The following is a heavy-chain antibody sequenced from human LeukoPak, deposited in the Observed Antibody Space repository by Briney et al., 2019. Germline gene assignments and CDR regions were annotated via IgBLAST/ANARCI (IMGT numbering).Heavy chain of an antibody. CDR3: ARGDRMPGYSAPVGDY. D-gene: IGHD1-26*01. Sequence: ASVKVSCKAAGYSFVNYYMHWVRQAPGQGLEWMAIINPSGGGTTYAEKSQGRVTVTMDSSTRTVYMDLSSLRSDDTAMYYCARGDRMPGYSAPVGDYWGQGTLVIVSS. CDR1: GYSFVNYY. CDR2: INPSGGGT. J-gene: IGHJ4*02. V-gene: IGHV1-46*01.